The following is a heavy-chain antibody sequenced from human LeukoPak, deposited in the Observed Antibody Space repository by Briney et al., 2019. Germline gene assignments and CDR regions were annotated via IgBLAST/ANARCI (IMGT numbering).Heavy chain of an antibody. J-gene: IGHJ5*02. CDR3: ARWGNYYGSGSYYSRRYWFDP. CDR1: GGSFSGYY. D-gene: IGHD3-10*01. V-gene: IGHV4-34*01. CDR2: INHSGST. Sequence: SETLSLTCAVYGGSFSGYYWSWIRQPPGKGLEWIGEINHSGSTDYNPSLKSRVTISVDTSKNQFSLKLSSVTAADTAVYYCARWGNYYGSGSYYSRRYWFDPWGQGTLVTVSS.